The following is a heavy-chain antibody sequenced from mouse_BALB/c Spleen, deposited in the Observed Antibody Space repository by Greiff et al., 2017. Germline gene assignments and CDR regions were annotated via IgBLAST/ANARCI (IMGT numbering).Heavy chain of an antibody. V-gene: IGHV2-4-1*01. CDR1: GFSLTSYG. J-gene: IGHJ1*01. Sequence: VKLVESGPGLVQSSQSLSITCTVSGFSLTSYGVHWVRQSPGKGLEWLGVIWSGGSTDYNAAFISRLSISKDNSKSQVFFKMNSLQADDTAIYYCARRSVLLGRYFDVWGAGTTVTVSS. D-gene: IGHD1-1*01. CDR3: ARRSVLLGRYFDV. CDR2: IWSGGST.